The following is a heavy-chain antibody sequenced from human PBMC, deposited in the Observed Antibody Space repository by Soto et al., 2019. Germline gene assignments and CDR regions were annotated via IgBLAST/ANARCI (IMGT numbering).Heavy chain of an antibody. CDR2: IYPGDSDT. CDR3: ARLRYYDILTGFAPYGMDV. Sequence: KTPGESLNISFNGSVYXCTSYLXXXXLXIPXXXLGWMGIIYPGDSDTRYSPSFQGQVTISADKSISTAYLQWSSLKASDTAMYYCARLRYYDILTGFAPYGMDVWGQGTTVTVSS. J-gene: IGHJ6*02. D-gene: IGHD3-9*01. V-gene: IGHV5-51*01. CDR1: VYXCTSYL.